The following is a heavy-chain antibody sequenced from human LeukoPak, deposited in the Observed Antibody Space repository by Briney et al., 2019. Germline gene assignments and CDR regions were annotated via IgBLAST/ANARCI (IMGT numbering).Heavy chain of an antibody. Sequence: GGSLRLSCAASGFTFSTYGMDWVRQAPGRGLEWVSSISSSTTYMYYADSVKGRFTISRDNAKNSLYLQMNSLRAEDTAVYYCARVETSGGYWGQGTLVTVSS. J-gene: IGHJ4*02. D-gene: IGHD3-10*01. CDR1: GFTFSTYG. CDR3: ARVETSGGY. V-gene: IGHV3-21*01. CDR2: ISSSTTYM.